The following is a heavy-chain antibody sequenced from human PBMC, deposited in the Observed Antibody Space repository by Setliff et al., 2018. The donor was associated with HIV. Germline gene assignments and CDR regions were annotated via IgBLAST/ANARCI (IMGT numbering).Heavy chain of an antibody. CDR1: GGSISSSSYY. Sequence: SETLSLTCTVSGGSISSSSYYWGWIRQPPGKGLEWIGYISHSGITYYNPSLKSRVTISVDTSKNQFSLKLSSVTAADTAVYYCARNPHDYGDYAMIETDYWGQGTLVTVSS. CDR3: ARNPHDYGDYAMIETDY. CDR2: ISHSGIT. D-gene: IGHD4-17*01. J-gene: IGHJ4*02. V-gene: IGHV4-39*01.